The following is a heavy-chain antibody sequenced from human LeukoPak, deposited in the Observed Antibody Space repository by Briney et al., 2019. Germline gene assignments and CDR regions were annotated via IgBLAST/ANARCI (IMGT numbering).Heavy chain of an antibody. CDR2: VWYDESND. CDR3: ARGAGYYDSSGTIDY. CDR1: GFIFSTYG. J-gene: IGHJ4*02. D-gene: IGHD3-22*01. Sequence: PGGSLRLSCVASGFIFSTYGMHWVRQAPGKGLEWVAVVWYDESNDYYADSVKGRFTISRDNSKNTLYLQMNSLRAEDTAVYYCARGAGYYDSSGTIDYWGQGTLVTVSS. V-gene: IGHV3-33*01.